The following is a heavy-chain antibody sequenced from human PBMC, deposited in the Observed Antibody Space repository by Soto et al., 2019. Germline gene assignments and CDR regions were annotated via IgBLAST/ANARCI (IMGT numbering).Heavy chain of an antibody. Sequence: EVQLVESGGGLVQPGGSLRLSCAASGLTFNNFWMSWVRQAPGKGLEWVANIKQDGSDYYYVDSVKGRFTISRDNAKNSLYLQMNSLRAEDTAVYYCARPTGWRDPFDIWGQGTMVTVSS. J-gene: IGHJ3*02. V-gene: IGHV3-7*01. CDR3: ARPTGWRDPFDI. CDR1: GLTFNNFW. D-gene: IGHD6-19*01. CDR2: IKQDGSDY.